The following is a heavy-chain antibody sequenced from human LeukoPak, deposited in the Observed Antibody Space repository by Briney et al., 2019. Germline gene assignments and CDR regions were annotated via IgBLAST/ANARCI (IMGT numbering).Heavy chain of an antibody. CDR2: ISGRGEST. Sequence: GGSLRLSCAASGFTFSSSAMTWVRQAPGKGLEWVSGISGRGESTYYADSVKGRFTISRDNSKNTLYLQMNSLRAEDTAVYYCAESLRYFDWSDVFDIWGQGTMVTVSS. D-gene: IGHD3-9*01. CDR1: GFTFSSSA. J-gene: IGHJ3*02. V-gene: IGHV3-23*01. CDR3: AESLRYFDWSDVFDI.